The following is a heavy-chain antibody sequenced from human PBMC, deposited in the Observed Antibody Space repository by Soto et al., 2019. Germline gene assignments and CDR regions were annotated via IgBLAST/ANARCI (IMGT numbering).Heavy chain of an antibody. J-gene: IGHJ4*02. CDR2: IKSKTDGGTT. CDR1: GFTFSNAW. V-gene: IGHV3-15*07. Sequence: PGGSLRLSCAASGFTFSNAWMNWVRQAPGKGLEWVGRIKSKTDGGTTDYAAPVKGRFTISRDDSKNTLYLQMNSLKTEDTAVYYCTTDLPYYYDSSGYYYFGYWGQGTLVTVSS. D-gene: IGHD3-22*01. CDR3: TTDLPYYYDSSGYYYFGY.